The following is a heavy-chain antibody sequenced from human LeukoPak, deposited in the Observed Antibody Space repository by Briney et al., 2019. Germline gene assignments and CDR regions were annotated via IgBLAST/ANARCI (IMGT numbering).Heavy chain of an antibody. CDR1: GGSITSGSYY. J-gene: IGHJ3*02. V-gene: IGHV4-61*09. CDR2: IYTTGST. D-gene: IGHD6-13*01. CDR3: ARHIAAAGPYPYAFDI. Sequence: KSSQTLSLTCTVSGGSITSGSYYWSWIRQPAGKGLEWIGHIYTTGSTNYNPSLKSRVTVSVDTSKNQFSLKLRSMTAADTAVYYCARHIAAAGPYPYAFDIWGQGAMVTVSS.